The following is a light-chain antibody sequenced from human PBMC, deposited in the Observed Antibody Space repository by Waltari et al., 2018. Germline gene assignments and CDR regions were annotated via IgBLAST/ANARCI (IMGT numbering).Light chain of an antibody. V-gene: IGKV3-20*01. CDR3: QHYGRSPPYT. CDR2: GAS. J-gene: IGKJ2*01. CDR1: QTIKSSF. Sequence: EIVLTQSPATLSLSPGDRATLSCRASQTIKSSFLVWYQQKPGLSPRLLIYGASTRATGIPAKFRGSGSGTDFTLTITDLDPEDSAVYYCQHYGRSPPYTFGQGTKLE.